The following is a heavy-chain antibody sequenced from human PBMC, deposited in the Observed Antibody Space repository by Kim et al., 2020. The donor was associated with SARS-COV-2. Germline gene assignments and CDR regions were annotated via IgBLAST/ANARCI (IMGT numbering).Heavy chain of an antibody. Sequence: GRSLRLSCAASGFTFSSYTMHWVRQAPGKGLEWVALISYDGSNKYYADSVKGRFTISRDNSKNTLYLQMNSLRTEDTAVYYCAREVYDILTGYYFYYYG. V-gene: IGHV3-30*04. CDR2: ISYDGSNK. CDR1: GFTFSSYT. D-gene: IGHD3-9*01. J-gene: IGHJ6*01. CDR3: AREVYDILTGYYFYYYG.